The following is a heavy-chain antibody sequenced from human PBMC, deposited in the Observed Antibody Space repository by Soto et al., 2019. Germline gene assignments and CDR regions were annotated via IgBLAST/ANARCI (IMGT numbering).Heavy chain of an antibody. CDR3: AREVDTAMVMSFGGYYYYGMDV. Sequence: GGSLRLSCAASGFTFSSYAMHWVRQAPGKGLEWVAVISYDGSNKYYADSVKGRFTISRDNSKNTLYLQMNSLRAEDTAVYYCAREVDTAMVMSFGGYYYYGMDVWGQGTTVTVSS. D-gene: IGHD5-18*01. J-gene: IGHJ6*02. V-gene: IGHV3-30-3*01. CDR1: GFTFSSYA. CDR2: ISYDGSNK.